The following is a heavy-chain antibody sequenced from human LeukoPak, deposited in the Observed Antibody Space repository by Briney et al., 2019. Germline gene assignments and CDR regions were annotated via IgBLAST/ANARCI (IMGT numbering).Heavy chain of an antibody. J-gene: IGHJ4*02. CDR3: ASFRYFDWLAPDY. CDR1: GYTFTSYY. CDR2: INPSDGST. D-gene: IGHD3-9*01. V-gene: IGHV1-46*01. Sequence: ASVKVSCKASGYTFTSYYMHWVRQAPGQGLEWMGTINPSDGSTIYTQKFQGRITMTRDTSTSTAYMELRSLRSDDTAVYYCASFRYFDWLAPDYWGQGTLVTVSS.